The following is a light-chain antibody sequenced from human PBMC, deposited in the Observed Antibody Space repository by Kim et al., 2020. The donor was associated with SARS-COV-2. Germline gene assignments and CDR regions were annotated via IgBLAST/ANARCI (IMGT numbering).Light chain of an antibody. V-gene: IGKV3D-11*02. CDR3: QLGSTCQT. CDR1: DNGYR. Sequence: SFVAGKIATPCRTTSDNGYRLAWYQQRPGKAPRLLIHDASSWHAGIPARFSGSGSGTEFTLTISSLEPEDFAAYYCQLGSTCQTFGPGTKVDIK. J-gene: IGKJ1*01. CDR2: DAS.